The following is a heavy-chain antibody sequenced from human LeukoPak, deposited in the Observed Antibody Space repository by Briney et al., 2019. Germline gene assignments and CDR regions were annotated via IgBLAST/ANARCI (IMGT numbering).Heavy chain of an antibody. CDR1: GFTFRSYW. J-gene: IGHJ4*02. CDR3: ARDRGSYCSGGNCHFFDY. CDR2: IKQDGSEK. Sequence: GGSLRLSCATSGFTFRSYWMSWVRQAPGKGLEWVANIKQDGSEKYYVDSVKGRFTISRDNAKNSLYLQMNSLRAEDTAVYYCARDRGSYCSGGNCHFFDYWGQGTLVTVSS. D-gene: IGHD2-15*01. V-gene: IGHV3-7*01.